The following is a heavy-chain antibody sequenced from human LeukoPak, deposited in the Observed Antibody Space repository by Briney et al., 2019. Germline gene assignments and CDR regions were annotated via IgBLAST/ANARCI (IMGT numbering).Heavy chain of an antibody. CDR3: LRDKAGSFYGSGGYHFNYNGMDV. CDR1: NYSINNGYY. V-gene: IGHV4-38-2*02. J-gene: IGHJ6*02. CDR2: IYHSGFT. Sequence: SETLSLTCTVSNYSINNGYYWGWIRQPPGRGLEWIGSIYHSGFTYSNPSLTSRLTMSIDASKNEFSLRLTSVTAADTAIYYCLRDKAGSFYGSGGYHFNYNGMDVWGQGPAVTVSS. D-gene: IGHD3-10*01.